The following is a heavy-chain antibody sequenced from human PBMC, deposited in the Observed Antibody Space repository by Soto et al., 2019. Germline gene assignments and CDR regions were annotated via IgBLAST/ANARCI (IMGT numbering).Heavy chain of an antibody. D-gene: IGHD3-3*02. CDR1: GGSFSGYY. CDR3: ARGRGIGYVDY. V-gene: IGHV4-34*01. J-gene: IGHJ4*02. Sequence: SETLSLTCAVYGGSFSGYYWSWIRQPPGKGLEWIGEINHSGSINYNPSLKSRVTISVDTSKNQFSLKLSSVTAADTAVYYCARGRGIGYVDYCGQGTLVTVSS. CDR2: INHSGSI.